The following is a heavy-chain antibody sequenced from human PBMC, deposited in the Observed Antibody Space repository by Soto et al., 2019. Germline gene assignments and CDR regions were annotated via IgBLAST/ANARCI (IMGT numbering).Heavy chain of an antibody. J-gene: IGHJ4*02. CDR1: GFTFSNYW. CDR2: INSDGSST. D-gene: IGHD6-19*01. V-gene: IGHV3-74*03. CDR3: ARDPAPIGWYDY. Sequence: LRLSCAASGFTFSNYWMHWVRQAPGKGLVWVSRINSDGSSTMYADSVKGRFTIFRDNAKNTLYLQMNSLRAEDTAVYYCARDPAPIGWYDYWGQGILVTVSS.